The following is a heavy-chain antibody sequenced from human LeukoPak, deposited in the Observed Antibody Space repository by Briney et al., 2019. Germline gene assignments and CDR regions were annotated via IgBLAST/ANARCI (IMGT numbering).Heavy chain of an antibody. J-gene: IGHJ2*01. D-gene: IGHD3-22*01. CDR2: ISHSGST. V-gene: IGHV4-34*01. Sequence: PSETLSLTCAVYGGSFSGYYWSWIRQPPGKGLEWIGEISHSGSTNYNPSLKSRVTISVDTSKNQFSLKLSSVTAADTAVYYCARRASGGYPYWYFDLWGRGTLVTVSS. CDR1: GGSFSGYY. CDR3: ARRASGGYPYWYFDL.